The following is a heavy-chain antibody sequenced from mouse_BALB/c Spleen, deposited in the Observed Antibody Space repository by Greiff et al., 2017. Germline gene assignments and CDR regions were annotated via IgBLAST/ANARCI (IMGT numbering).Heavy chain of an antibody. Sequence: VQLVESGPGLVQPSQSLSITCTVSGFSLTSYGVHWVRQSPGKGLEWLGVIWSGGSTDYNAAFISRLSISKDNSKSQVFFKMNSLQANDTAIYYCASEGYYYAMDYWGQGTSVTVSS. V-gene: IGHV2-2*02. CDR3: ASEGYYYAMDY. J-gene: IGHJ4*01. CDR2: IWSGGST. CDR1: GFSLTSYG.